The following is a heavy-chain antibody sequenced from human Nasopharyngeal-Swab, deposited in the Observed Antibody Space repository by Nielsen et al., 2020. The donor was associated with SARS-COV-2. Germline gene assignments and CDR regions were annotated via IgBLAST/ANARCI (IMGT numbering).Heavy chain of an antibody. Sequence: GGSLRLSCAASGFTFSSYWMHWVRQAPGEGLVWVSRISRDVSTTTYADSVKGRFTISRDNAKSTVYLQMNSLRAEDTAVYYCARVGQPAAFDYWGQGTLVTVSS. CDR2: ISRDVSTT. V-gene: IGHV3-74*01. CDR3: ARVGQPAAFDY. D-gene: IGHD2-2*01. J-gene: IGHJ4*02. CDR1: GFTFSSYW.